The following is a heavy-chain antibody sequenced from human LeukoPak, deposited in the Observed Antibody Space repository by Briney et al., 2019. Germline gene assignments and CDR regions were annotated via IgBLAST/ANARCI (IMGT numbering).Heavy chain of an antibody. CDR1: GGSISNNIYY. J-gene: IGHJ4*02. V-gene: IGHV4-39*07. D-gene: IGHD3-22*01. Sequence: PSETLSLTCTVSGGSISNNIYYWGWIRQPPEKGLEWIGSIYYSGNTYYNPSLKSRVTLLIDTSKNQFSLKLSSVTAADTAVYYCARGRKTYYLGYYDSEFDYWGQGTLVTVSS. CDR3: ARGRKTYYLGYYDSEFDY. CDR2: IYYSGNT.